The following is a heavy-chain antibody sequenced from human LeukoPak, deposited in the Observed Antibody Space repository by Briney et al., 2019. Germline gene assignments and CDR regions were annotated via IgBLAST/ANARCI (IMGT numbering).Heavy chain of an antibody. J-gene: IGHJ3*02. Sequence: GGSLRLSCAASGFTFSSYAMSWVRQAPGKRLEWVSAISGSGGSTYYADSVKGRFTISRHNSKHTLYLQMNSLRAEDTAVYYCAKDLNTMIVVVIRVLGAFDIWGQGTMVSVSS. D-gene: IGHD3-22*01. CDR1: GFTFSSYA. CDR2: ISGSGGST. CDR3: AKDLNTMIVVVIRVLGAFDI. V-gene: IGHV3-23*01.